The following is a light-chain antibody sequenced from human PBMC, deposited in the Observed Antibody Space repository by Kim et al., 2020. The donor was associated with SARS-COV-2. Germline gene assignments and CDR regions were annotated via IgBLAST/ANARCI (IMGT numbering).Light chain of an antibody. CDR3: HQYGSLPRA. Sequence: AAGDRPPLSGRASQSAVSNYLSWSQQKPGPAPRLLIYEISSRATGIPDRFSGSGSGTDFTLTISRLEPEDFAVYYCHQYGSLPRAFGQGTKVDIK. V-gene: IGKV3-20*01. J-gene: IGKJ1*01. CDR1: QSAVSNY. CDR2: EIS.